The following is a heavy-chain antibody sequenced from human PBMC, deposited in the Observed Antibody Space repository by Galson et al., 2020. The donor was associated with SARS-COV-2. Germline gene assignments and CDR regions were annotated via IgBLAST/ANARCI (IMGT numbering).Heavy chain of an antibody. D-gene: IGHD3-3*01. CDR2: ISYDGSNK. CDR3: AKGGLYDSYGMDV. CDR1: GFTFSSYG. V-gene: IGHV3-30*18. Sequence: TGGSLRLSCAASGFTFSSYGMHWVRQAPGKGLEWVAVISYDGSNKYYADSVKGRFTISRDNSKNTLYLQMNSLRAEDTVVYYCAKGGLYDSYGMDVWGQGTTVTVSS. J-gene: IGHJ6*02.